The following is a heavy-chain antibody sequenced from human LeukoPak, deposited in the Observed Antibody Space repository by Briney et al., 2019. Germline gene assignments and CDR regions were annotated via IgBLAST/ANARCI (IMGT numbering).Heavy chain of an antibody. CDR2: FDPEDGET. CDR3: ATYSNKFGSQGVLVDY. V-gene: IGHV1-24*01. D-gene: IGHD1-26*01. CDR1: GYTLTELS. Sequence: ASVKVSCEVSGYTLTELSMHWVRQAPGKGLEWMGCFDPEDGETIYAQKFQGRVTMTEDTSTDTAYMELSSLRSEDTAVYYCATYSNKFGSQGVLVDYWGQGTLVTVSS. J-gene: IGHJ4*02.